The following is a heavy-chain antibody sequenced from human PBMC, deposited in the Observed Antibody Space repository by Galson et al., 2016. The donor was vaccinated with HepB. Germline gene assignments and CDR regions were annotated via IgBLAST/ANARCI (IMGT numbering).Heavy chain of an antibody. CDR1: GFTFSTYA. Sequence: SLRLSCAASGFTFSTYALNWVRQAPGKGLEWVSAISDSGGSTCYADSVKGRFTISRDKSKNTLYLQMNSLRAEDTAVYYCAKEHSGYFDYWGQGTLVTVSS. V-gene: IGHV3-23*01. CDR3: AKEHSGYFDY. D-gene: IGHD6-19*01. J-gene: IGHJ4*02. CDR2: ISDSGGST.